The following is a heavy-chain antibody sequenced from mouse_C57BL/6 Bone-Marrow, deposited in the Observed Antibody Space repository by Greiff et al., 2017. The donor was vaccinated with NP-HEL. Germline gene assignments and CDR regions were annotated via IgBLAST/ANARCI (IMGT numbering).Heavy chain of an antibody. Sequence: VMLVESGPGLVQPSQSLSITCTVSGFSLTSYGVHWVRQSPGKGLEWLGVIWSGGSTDYNAAFISRLSISKDNSKSQVFFKMNSLQADDTAIYYCAITTVVEDAMDYWGQGTSVTVSS. CDR2: IWSGGST. V-gene: IGHV2-2*01. CDR3: AITTVVEDAMDY. D-gene: IGHD1-1*01. CDR1: GFSLTSYG. J-gene: IGHJ4*01.